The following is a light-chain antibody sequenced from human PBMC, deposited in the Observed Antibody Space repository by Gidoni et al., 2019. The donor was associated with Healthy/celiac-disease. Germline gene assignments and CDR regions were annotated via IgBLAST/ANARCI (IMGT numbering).Light chain of an antibody. CDR1: QSISSW. Sequence: DIQMPQSPSTLSASVGDRVTITCRASQSISSWLAWYQQKPGKAPKLLIYKASSLESGVPSRFSGSGSGTELTLTSSSLQPDDFATYYCQQYNSYLYTFGQGTKLEIK. V-gene: IGKV1-5*03. CDR2: KAS. J-gene: IGKJ2*01. CDR3: QQYNSYLYT.